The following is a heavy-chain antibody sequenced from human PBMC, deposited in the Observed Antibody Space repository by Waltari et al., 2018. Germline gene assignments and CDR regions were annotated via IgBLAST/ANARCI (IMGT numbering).Heavy chain of an antibody. CDR2: ISSSSSYI. CDR1: GFTFSSYS. CDR3: ARTYSSRRRPGDY. D-gene: IGHD6-13*01. J-gene: IGHJ4*02. Sequence: EVQLVESGGGLVKPGGSLRLSCAASGFTFSSYSMNWVRQAPGKGLEWVSSISSSSSYIYYADSVKGRFTISRDNAKNSLYLQMNSLRAEDTAVHYCARTYSSRRRPGDYWGQGTLVTVSS. V-gene: IGHV3-21*01.